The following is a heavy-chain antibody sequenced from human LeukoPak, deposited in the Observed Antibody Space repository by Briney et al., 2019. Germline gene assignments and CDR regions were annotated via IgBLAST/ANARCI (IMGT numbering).Heavy chain of an antibody. CDR1: GFTFSSYD. Sequence: PGGSLRLSCAASGFTFSSYDMIWLRQAPGKGLEWVSAISGSGGSTYYADSVRVRFTISRDNSKNTLYLQMNSLRAEDTAVYYCAKDLHTAMGYWGQGTLVTVSS. D-gene: IGHD5-18*01. V-gene: IGHV3-23*01. J-gene: IGHJ4*02. CDR2: ISGSGGST. CDR3: AKDLHTAMGY.